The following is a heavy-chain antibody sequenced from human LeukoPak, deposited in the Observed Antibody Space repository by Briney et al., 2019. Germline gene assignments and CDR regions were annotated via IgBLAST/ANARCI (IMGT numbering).Heavy chain of an antibody. CDR2: INTNTGNP. D-gene: IGHD6-13*01. CDR3: ARGRRDRIAAAGRTLNFYYYYYVDV. J-gene: IGHJ6*03. V-gene: IGHV7-4-1*02. CDR1: GYTFTSYA. Sequence: ASVKVSCKASGYTFTSYAMNWVRQAPGQGLEWMGWINTNTGNPTYAQGFTGRFVFSLDTSVSTAYLQISSLKAEDTAVYYCARGRRDRIAAAGRTLNFYYYYYVDVWGKGTTVTVSS.